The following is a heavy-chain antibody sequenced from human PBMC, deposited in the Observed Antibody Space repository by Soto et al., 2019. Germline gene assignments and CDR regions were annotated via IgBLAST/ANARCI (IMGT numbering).Heavy chain of an antibody. V-gene: IGHV4-59*01. D-gene: IGHD3-22*01. J-gene: IGHJ4*02. Sequence: QVQLQESGPGLVKPSETLSLTCTVSGGSISSYYWSWIRQPPGKGLEWIGYIYYSGSTNYNPSLKSRVTISVDTSTNQFSRKLSSVTAADTAVYYCAREGDSSGYYFDYWGQGTLVTVSS. CDR2: IYYSGST. CDR1: GGSISSYY. CDR3: AREGDSSGYYFDY.